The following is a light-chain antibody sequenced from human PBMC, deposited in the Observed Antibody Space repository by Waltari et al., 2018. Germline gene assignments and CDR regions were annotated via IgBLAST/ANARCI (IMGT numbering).Light chain of an antibody. CDR1: SSDIGTYDL. V-gene: IGLV2-23*02. J-gene: IGLJ2*01. Sequence: QSALTQPASVSGSPGQSVTLSCTGTSSDIGTYDLVSWYQHHPGKAPKLIIYEVTKRPSDVSNRFSGSKSGNTASRTVSGRQADDEADYYCCSYVGGSTFFGGGTRLTVL. CDR2: EVT. CDR3: CSYVGGSTF.